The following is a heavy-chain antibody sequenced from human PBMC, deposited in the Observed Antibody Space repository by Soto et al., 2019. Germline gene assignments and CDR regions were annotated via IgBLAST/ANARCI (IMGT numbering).Heavy chain of an antibody. CDR2: ISAYNGNT. V-gene: IGHV1-18*01. CDR3: ARQYGFWSGYLKNWFDP. J-gene: IGHJ5*02. CDR1: GHTFTSYG. D-gene: IGHD3-3*01. Sequence: QVQLVQSGAEVKKPGASVKVSCTASGHTFTSYGISWVRQAPGQGLEWMGWISAYNGNTNYAQKLQGRVTMTTDSSTSTAYMERRSLRSDDTAVYYCARQYGFWSGYLKNWFDPWGQGTLVTVAS.